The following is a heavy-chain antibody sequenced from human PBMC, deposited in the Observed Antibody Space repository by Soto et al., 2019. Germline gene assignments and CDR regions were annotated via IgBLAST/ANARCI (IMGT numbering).Heavy chain of an antibody. CDR1: CGSISSGGYY. Sequence: PSETLSLTCTFSCGSISSGGYYWSWIRQHPGKGLEWIGYIYYSGSTYYNPSLKSRVTISVDTSKNQFSLKLSSVTAADTAVYYCARMGLLYYYDSSGYTGAFDIWGQGTMVTVSS. CDR2: IYYSGST. J-gene: IGHJ3*02. V-gene: IGHV4-31*03. D-gene: IGHD3-22*01. CDR3: ARMGLLYYYDSSGYTGAFDI.